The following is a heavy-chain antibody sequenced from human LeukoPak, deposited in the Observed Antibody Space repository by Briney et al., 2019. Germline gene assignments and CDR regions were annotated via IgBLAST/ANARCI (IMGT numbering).Heavy chain of an antibody. J-gene: IGHJ4*02. Sequence: ASVKVSCKASGYTFSSYGISWVRQAPGQGLEWMGWIRPSNINTNYAPKFRDRLTMTTDTPTATAYMELRSLRSDDTDVYYCVRDQGHNVDNWGQGTLVTVSS. CDR2: IRPSNINT. V-gene: IGHV1-18*01. CDR3: VRDQGHNVDN. D-gene: IGHD1-1*01. CDR1: GYTFSSYG.